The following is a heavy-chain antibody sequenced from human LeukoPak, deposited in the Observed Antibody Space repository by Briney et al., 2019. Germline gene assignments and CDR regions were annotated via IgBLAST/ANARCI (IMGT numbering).Heavy chain of an antibody. V-gene: IGHV4-59*01. Sequence: SETLSLTCTVSGGSISSYYWRWIRQPPGTGLERIGYIYYSGSPNYNPSLKSRVTISVDTSKNQFSLKLSSGTAADTAVYYCARRGSFDIWGQGTMVTVSS. CDR3: ARRGSFDI. CDR2: IYYSGSP. CDR1: GGSISSYY. J-gene: IGHJ3*02.